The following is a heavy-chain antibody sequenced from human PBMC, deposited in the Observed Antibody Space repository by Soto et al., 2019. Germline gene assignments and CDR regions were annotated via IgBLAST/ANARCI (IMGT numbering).Heavy chain of an antibody. CDR2: TYYRSKWYN. D-gene: IGHD6-13*01. V-gene: IGHV6-1*01. Sequence: SQTLSLTCAISGDSVSSNSAAWNWIMQSPSRGPEWLGRTYYRSKWYNDYAVSVKSRITINPDTSKNQFSLQLNSVTPEDTALYYCARDLQAAHYGVDYWGHGTLVTLSS. CDR1: GDSVSSNSAA. CDR3: ARDLQAAHYGVDY. J-gene: IGHJ4*01.